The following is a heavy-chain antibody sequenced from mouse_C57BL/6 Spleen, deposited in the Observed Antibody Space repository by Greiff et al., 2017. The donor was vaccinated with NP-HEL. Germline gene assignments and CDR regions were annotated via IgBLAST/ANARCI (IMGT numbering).Heavy chain of an antibody. CDR2: IWSGGST. CDR3: ARKGCYGSSSIAMDY. Sequence: QVQLQQSGPGLVQPSQSLSITCTVSGFSLTSYGVHWVRQSPGKGLEWLGVIWSGGSTDYNAAFISRLSISKDNSKSQVFFKMNSLKADDTAIYYCARKGCYGSSSIAMDYWGQGTSVTVSS. D-gene: IGHD1-1*01. V-gene: IGHV2-2*01. J-gene: IGHJ4*01. CDR1: GFSLTSYG.